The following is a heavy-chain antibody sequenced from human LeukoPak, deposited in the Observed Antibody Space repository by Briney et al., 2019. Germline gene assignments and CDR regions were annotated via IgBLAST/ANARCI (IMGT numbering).Heavy chain of an antibody. Sequence: SETLSLTCTVSGGSISSSSYYWGWIRQPPGKGLEWIGSIYYSRSTYYNPSLKSRVTISVDTSKNQFSLKLSSVTAADTAVYYCARQTQLLWFGELMNYFDYWGQGTLVTVSS. D-gene: IGHD3-10*01. CDR2: IYYSRST. CDR1: GGSISSSSYY. CDR3: ARQTQLLWFGELMNYFDY. J-gene: IGHJ4*02. V-gene: IGHV4-39*01.